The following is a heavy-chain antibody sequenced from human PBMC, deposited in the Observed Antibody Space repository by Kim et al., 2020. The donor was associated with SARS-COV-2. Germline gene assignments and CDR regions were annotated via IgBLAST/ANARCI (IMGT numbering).Heavy chain of an antibody. Sequence: GGSLRLSCASSGFTFSSYEMNWVRQAPGKGLEWVSFISSSGDSIQYADSVKGRFTIFRDNAKNSLYLQMNSLRAEDTAVYYCARGYCSTTCSGFYYYGM. CDR3: ARGYCSTTCSGFYYYGM. CDR1: GFTFSSYE. J-gene: IGHJ6*01. V-gene: IGHV3-48*03. D-gene: IGHD2-2*01. CDR2: ISSSGDSI.